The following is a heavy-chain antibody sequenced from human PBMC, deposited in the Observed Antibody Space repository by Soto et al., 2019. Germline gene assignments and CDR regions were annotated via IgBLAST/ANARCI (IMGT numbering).Heavy chain of an antibody. CDR1: GDSISRHY. Sequence: SETLSLTCSVVGDSISRHYWSWIRQPAGKGLEYIGRIYNSGLINYNPSLESRVSMSVDPSKNQISLKLTSATAADTAIYYCARGPLCGEECYFAFWGQGTLVTVSS. D-gene: IGHD2-21*01. CDR3: ARGPLCGEECYFAF. J-gene: IGHJ4*02. CDR2: IYNSGLI. V-gene: IGHV4-4*07.